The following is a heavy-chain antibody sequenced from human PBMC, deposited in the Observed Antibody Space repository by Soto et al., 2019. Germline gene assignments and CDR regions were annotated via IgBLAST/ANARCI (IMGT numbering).Heavy chain of an antibody. CDR1: GGSISSGGYS. J-gene: IGHJ5*02. CDR2: IYHSGST. D-gene: IGHD1-26*01. CDR3: ARDGASVGWFDP. Sequence: SETLSLTCAVSGGSISSGGYSWSWIRQPPGKGLEWIGYIYHSGSTYYNPSLKSRVTISVDRSKNQFSLKLSSVTAADTAVYYCARDGASVGWFDPWGQGTLVTVSS. V-gene: IGHV4-30-2*01.